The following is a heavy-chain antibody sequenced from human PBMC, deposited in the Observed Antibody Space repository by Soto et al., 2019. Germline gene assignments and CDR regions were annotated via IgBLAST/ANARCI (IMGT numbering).Heavy chain of an antibody. CDR3: ARGQLVPYYYYGMDV. J-gene: IGHJ6*02. CDR1: GGTFSSYA. CDR2: IIPIFGTA. Sequence: SVKVSCKDSGGTFSSYAIIWVRQAPGQGLEWMGGIIPIFGTANYAQKFQGRVTITADESTSTAYMELSSLRSEDTAVYYCARGQLVPYYYYGMDVWGQGTTVTVSS. D-gene: IGHD6-6*01. V-gene: IGHV1-69*13.